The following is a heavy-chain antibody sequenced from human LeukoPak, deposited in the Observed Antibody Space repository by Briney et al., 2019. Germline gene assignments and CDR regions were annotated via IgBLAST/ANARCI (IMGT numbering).Heavy chain of an antibody. Sequence: SETLSLTCTVSGGSISSSSYYWGWIRQPPGKGLEWIGSIYYSGSTYYNPSLKSRVTISVDTSKNQFSLKLSSVTAADTAVYYCAQYCSSTSCLGGFDYWGQGTLVTVSS. D-gene: IGHD2-2*01. J-gene: IGHJ4*02. CDR1: GGSISSSSYY. V-gene: IGHV4-39*01. CDR2: IYYSGST. CDR3: AQYCSSTSCLGGFDY.